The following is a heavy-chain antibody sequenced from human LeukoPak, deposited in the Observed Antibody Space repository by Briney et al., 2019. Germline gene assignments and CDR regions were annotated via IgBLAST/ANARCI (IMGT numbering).Heavy chain of an antibody. V-gene: IGHV3-74*01. CDR2: INDDGSFR. J-gene: IGHJ1*01. CDR1: GITFSGAW. CDR3: ARVSGPGMNEYYHL. Sequence: PGGSLRLSCAASGITFSGAWMHWVRHAPGKGLVWVSRINDDGSFRRYANSVKGRFTISRDNAKNTLFLQMDSLRAEDTAVYYCARVSGPGMNEYYHLWGQSTLVTVSS. D-gene: IGHD3-10*01.